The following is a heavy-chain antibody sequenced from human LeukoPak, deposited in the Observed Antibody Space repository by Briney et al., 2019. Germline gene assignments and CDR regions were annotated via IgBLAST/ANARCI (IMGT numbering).Heavy chain of an antibody. CDR2: INHSGST. CDR3: ARGVAVAGIDY. Sequence: SETLSLTCCVDGGSFSGYYWSGIRQPPGKGREGIGEINHSGSTNYNPSLKSRVTISVDTSKNQFSLKLSSVTAADTAVYYCARGVAVAGIDYWGQGTLVTVS. V-gene: IGHV4-34*01. J-gene: IGHJ4*02. D-gene: IGHD6-19*01. CDR1: GGSFSGYY.